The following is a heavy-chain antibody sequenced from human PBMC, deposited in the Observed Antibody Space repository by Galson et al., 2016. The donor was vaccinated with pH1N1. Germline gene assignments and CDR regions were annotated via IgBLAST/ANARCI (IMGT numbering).Heavy chain of an antibody. V-gene: IGHV4-39*01. CDR2: IYYSGST. CDR3: ARPSRNFGDYAY. J-gene: IGHJ4*02. Sequence: LSLTCSVSGGSVGGDCYWGWIRQPPGKGLEWIGSIYYSGSTYYNPSLRGRVTISMDTSRNQLSLMLTSVTAADTAVYYCARPSRNFGDYAYWGQGTLVAVSS. CDR1: GGSVGGDCY. D-gene: IGHD4-17*01.